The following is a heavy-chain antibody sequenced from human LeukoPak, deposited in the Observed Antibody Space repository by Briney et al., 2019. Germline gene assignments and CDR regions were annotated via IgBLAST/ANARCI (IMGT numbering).Heavy chain of an antibody. CDR3: AKGRTIVVVTANDY. V-gene: IGHV3-23*01. CDR2: ISGSGGST. Sequence: GGSLRLSCAASGFTFSSYAMSWVRQAPGKGLEWVSAISGSGGSTYYADSVKGRFTISRDNSKNTLYPQMNSLRAEDTAVYYCAKGRTIVVVTANDYWGQGTLVTVSS. CDR1: GFTFSSYA. J-gene: IGHJ4*02. D-gene: IGHD2-21*02.